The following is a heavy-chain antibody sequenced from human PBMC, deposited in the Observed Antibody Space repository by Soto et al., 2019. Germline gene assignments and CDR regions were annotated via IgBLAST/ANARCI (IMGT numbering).Heavy chain of an antibody. CDR1: GFTFSSYA. CDR3: AKGVEDIVVVPAVMLDY. CDR2: ISGSGGST. V-gene: IGHV3-23*01. J-gene: IGHJ4*02. D-gene: IGHD2-2*01. Sequence: PGGSLRLSCAASGFTFSSYAMSWVRQAPGKGLEWVSAISGSGGSTYYADSVKGRFTISRDNSKNTLYLQMNSLRAEDTAVYYCAKGVEDIVVVPAVMLDYWGQGTLVTAPQ.